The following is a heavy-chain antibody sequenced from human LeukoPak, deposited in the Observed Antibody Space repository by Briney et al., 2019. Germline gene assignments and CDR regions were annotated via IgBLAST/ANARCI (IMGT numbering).Heavy chain of an antibody. Sequence: GGSLRLSCAAPGFTFSSYSMNWVRQAPGKGLEWVSSISSSSSYIYYADSVKGRFTISRDNAKNSLYLQMNSLRAEDTAVYYCAREDYGEVNAFDIWGQGTVVTVSS. V-gene: IGHV3-21*01. CDR2: ISSSSSYI. J-gene: IGHJ3*02. CDR3: AREDYGEVNAFDI. CDR1: GFTFSSYS. D-gene: IGHD4-17*01.